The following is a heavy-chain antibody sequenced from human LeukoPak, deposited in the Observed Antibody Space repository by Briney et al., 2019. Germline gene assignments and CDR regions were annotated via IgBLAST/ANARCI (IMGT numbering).Heavy chain of an antibody. CDR2: ISAYNGNT. J-gene: IGHJ4*02. V-gene: IGHV1-18*01. D-gene: IGHD6-19*01. CDR1: GYTFTTYG. Sequence: ASVKVSCKASGYTFTTYGISWVRQAPGQGLEWMGWISAYNGNTNYPQKFQGRVTMTTDTSTSTAYMELRSLRSDDTAVYYCARDPTIAVAGPGYWGQGTLVTVSS. CDR3: ARDPTIAVAGPGY.